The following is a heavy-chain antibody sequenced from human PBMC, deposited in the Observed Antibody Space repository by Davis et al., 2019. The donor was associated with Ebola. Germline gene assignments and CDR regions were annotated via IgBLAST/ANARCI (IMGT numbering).Heavy chain of an antibody. CDR3: ARDQDGPGPTVDY. Sequence: ASVKVSCKASGYNFAIYNIHWVRQARGQGLEWMGWINPNSGGTNYAQKFQGRVTITRDTSISTAYMELSRLRSDDTAVYYCARDQDGPGPTVDYWGQGDLVTVSS. D-gene: IGHD1-7*01. CDR1: GYNFAIYN. V-gene: IGHV1-2*02. J-gene: IGHJ4*02. CDR2: INPNSGGT.